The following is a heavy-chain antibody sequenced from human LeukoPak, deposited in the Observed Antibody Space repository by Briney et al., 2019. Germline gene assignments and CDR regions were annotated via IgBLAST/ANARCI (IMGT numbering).Heavy chain of an antibody. CDR2: IYYSGSN. J-gene: IGHJ4*02. D-gene: IGHD3-3*01. V-gene: IGHV4-39*07. Sequence: SETLSLTCTVSGGSISSSSYYWGWIRQPPGKGLEWIGSIYYSGSNYYNPSLKSRVTISVDTSENQFSLKLSSVTAADTAVYYCARDRSGYPDYWGQGTLVTVSS. CDR3: ARDRSGYPDY. CDR1: GGSISSSSYY.